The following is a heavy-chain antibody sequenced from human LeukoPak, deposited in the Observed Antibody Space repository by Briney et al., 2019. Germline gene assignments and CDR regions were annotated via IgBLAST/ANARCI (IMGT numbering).Heavy chain of an antibody. CDR3: ARATVDSSGYYYVFHFDY. CDR2: SKHSGRT. Sequence: SETLSPTCAVYGGAFTGYYWSWIRQPPGKGLEWIGESKHSGRTNYNPSLKSRVTMSVDTSKSQFSLKLSSVTAADTAVYYCARATVDSSGYYYVFHFDYWGQGTLVTVSS. V-gene: IGHV4-34*01. D-gene: IGHD3-22*01. J-gene: IGHJ4*02. CDR1: GGAFTGYY.